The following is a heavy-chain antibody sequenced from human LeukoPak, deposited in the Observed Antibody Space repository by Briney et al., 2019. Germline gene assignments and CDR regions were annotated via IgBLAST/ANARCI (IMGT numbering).Heavy chain of an antibody. Sequence: ASVKVSCKASGYTFTSYGISWVRQAPGQGLEWMGWISAYNGNTNYAQKLQSRVTMTTDTSTSTAYMELRSLRPDDTAVYYCARGYCSGGSCYPMGYWGQGTLVTVSS. D-gene: IGHD2-15*01. CDR3: ARGYCSGGSCYPMGY. CDR1: GYTFTSYG. J-gene: IGHJ4*02. V-gene: IGHV1-18*01. CDR2: ISAYNGNT.